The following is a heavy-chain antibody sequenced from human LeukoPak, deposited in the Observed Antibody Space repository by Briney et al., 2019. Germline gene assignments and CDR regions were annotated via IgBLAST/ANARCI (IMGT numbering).Heavy chain of an antibody. CDR2: IYYSGST. Sequence: WETLSLTCTVSGGSISSYYWSWIRQPPGKGLEWIGYIYYSGSTNYNPSLKSRVTISVDTSKNQFSLKLSSVTAADTAVYYCARGRWSGTGVYWFDPWGQGTLVTVSS. CDR1: GGSISSYY. D-gene: IGHD1-14*01. V-gene: IGHV4-59*01. CDR3: ARGRWSGTGVYWFDP. J-gene: IGHJ5*02.